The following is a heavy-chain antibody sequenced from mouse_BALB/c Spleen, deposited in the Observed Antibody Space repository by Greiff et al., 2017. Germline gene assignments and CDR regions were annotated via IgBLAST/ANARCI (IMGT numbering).Heavy chain of an antibody. Sequence: EVMLVESGAELVRPGASVKLSCTASGFNIKDYYMHWVKQRPEQGLEWIGWIDPENGDTEYAPKFQGKATMTADTSSNTAYLQLSSLTSEDTAVYYCNARGTYYFDYWGQGTTLTVSS. CDR2: IDPENGDT. CDR1: GFNIKDYY. D-gene: IGHD3-3*01. V-gene: IGHV14-4*02. J-gene: IGHJ2*01. CDR3: NARGTYYFDY.